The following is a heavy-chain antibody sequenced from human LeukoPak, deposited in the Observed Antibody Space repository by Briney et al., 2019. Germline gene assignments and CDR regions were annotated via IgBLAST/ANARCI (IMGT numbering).Heavy chain of an antibody. D-gene: IGHD2-2*02. V-gene: IGHV1-46*03. J-gene: IGHJ6*03. CDR3: AIQGLLGAKNPDRRYCSSTSCYRGPYYYYYYMDV. CDR1: GYTFTSYY. CDR2: INPSGGST. Sequence: ASVKVSCKASGYTFTSYYRHWVRQAPGQGLEWMGIINPSGGSTSYAQKFQGRVTMTRDTSTSTVYMELSSLRSEDTAVYYCAIQGLLGAKNPDRRYCSSTSCYRGPYYYYYYMDVWGKGTTVTVSS.